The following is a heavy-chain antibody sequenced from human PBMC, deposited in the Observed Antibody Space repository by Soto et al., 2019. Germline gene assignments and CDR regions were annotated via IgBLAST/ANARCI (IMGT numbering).Heavy chain of an antibody. Sequence: QVQLQESGPGLVKPSQTLSLTCTVSGGSISSVGYYWSWSRQHPGKGLEWIGYIYYSGTTYHNPSLKSRVTISLDTSKNQFSLKLSSVTAADTAVYYCARDRGYWGQGTLVTVSS. CDR3: ARDRGY. V-gene: IGHV4-31*03. CDR1: GGSISSVGYY. J-gene: IGHJ4*02. CDR2: IYYSGTT.